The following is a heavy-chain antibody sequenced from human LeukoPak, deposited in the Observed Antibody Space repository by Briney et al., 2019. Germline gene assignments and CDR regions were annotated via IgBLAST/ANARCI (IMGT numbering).Heavy chain of an antibody. J-gene: IGHJ4*02. D-gene: IGHD3-22*01. V-gene: IGHV4-34*01. CDR3: AASYDLPN. Sequence: PSETLSLTCAVYGVSFSGHYWSWLRQPPGKGLEGIGEINHSGSTNYNPSLKSRVTISVDTSKSQFPLKLSSVTAADTAVYYCAASYDLPNWGQGTLVTVSS. CDR2: INHSGST. CDR1: GVSFSGHY.